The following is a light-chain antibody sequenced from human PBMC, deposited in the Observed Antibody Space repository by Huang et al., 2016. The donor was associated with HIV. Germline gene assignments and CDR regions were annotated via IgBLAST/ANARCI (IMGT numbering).Light chain of an antibody. CDR3: QQYNNWPRT. J-gene: IGKJ3*01. CDR1: QSVTGN. V-gene: IGKV3-15*01. CDR2: GAS. Sequence: EIVMTQSPVLLSVSPGERATLSCRASQSVTGNLAWYQHKTGQAPRLLIYGASTRASVIPARFNASGSGTEFTLTINSLQSEDFAIYYCQQYNNWPRTFGPGTKVDVK.